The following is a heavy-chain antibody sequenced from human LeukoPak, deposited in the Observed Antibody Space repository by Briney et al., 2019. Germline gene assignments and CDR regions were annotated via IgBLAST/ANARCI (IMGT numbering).Heavy chain of an antibody. D-gene: IGHD3-10*01. CDR2: INPSGGST. CDR3: ARVVVAQWFGERQGWFGP. CDR1: GYTFTSYY. Sequence: ASVKVSCKASGYTFTSYYMHWVRQAPGQGLEWMGIINPSGGSTSYAQKFQGRVTMTRDTSTSTVYMELSSLRSEDTAVYYCARVVVAQWFGERQGWFGPWGQGTLVTVSS. V-gene: IGHV1-46*01. J-gene: IGHJ5*02.